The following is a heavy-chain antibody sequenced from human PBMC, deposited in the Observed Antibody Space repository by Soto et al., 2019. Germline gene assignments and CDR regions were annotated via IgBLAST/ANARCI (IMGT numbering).Heavy chain of an antibody. V-gene: IGHV4-4*02. J-gene: IGHJ4*02. CDR3: ARARATIAAAAIFDC. CDR2: IYHSGST. D-gene: IGHD6-13*01. CDR1: GGSISSSNW. Sequence: SETLCLTCAVAGGSISSSNWWSWVRQPPGKGLEWIGEIYHSGSTNYNPSLESRLTISVDKSKNQFSLKLTSVTAADTAVYYCARARATIAAAAIFDCWGQGTLVTVSS.